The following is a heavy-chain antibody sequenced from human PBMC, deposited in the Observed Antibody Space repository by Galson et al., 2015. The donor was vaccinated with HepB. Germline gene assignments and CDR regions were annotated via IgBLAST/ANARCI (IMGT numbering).Heavy chain of an antibody. CDR1: GGTFSRYA. D-gene: IGHD6-13*01. Sequence: SCKASGGTFSRYAFSWVRQAPGQGLEWMGGIIPMFGTPNYAQKFQDRVTITADESTTTVYMELSSLRSEDTAVYSCARHGSSWYNYFDYWGQGTLVTVSS. V-gene: IGHV1-69*01. CDR2: IIPMFGTP. CDR3: ARHGSSWYNYFDY. J-gene: IGHJ4*02.